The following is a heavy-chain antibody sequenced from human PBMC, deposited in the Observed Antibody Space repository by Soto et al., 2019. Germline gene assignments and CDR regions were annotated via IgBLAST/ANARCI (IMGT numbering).Heavy chain of an antibody. CDR1: GFTFNNYG. CDR3: ARGSTYYHGSSYLDY. CDR2: ISFDGRNT. V-gene: IGHV3-30*03. J-gene: IGHJ4*02. D-gene: IGHD3-22*01. Sequence: GGSLRLSCASSGFTFNNYGMHWVRQAPGKGLEWVVVISFDGRNTYYADSVKGRFTISRDNSKNTLYLQMTSLRVDDTAVYYCARGSTYYHGSSYLDYLRQGNVLTVSS.